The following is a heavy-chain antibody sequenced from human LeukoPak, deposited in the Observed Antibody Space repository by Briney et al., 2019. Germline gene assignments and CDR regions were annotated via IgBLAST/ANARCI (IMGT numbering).Heavy chain of an antibody. CDR1: GYTFTSYG. CDR2: ISGYNGDR. V-gene: IGHV1-18*01. CDR3: ARSIVAHSNPDY. D-gene: IGHD4-11*01. Sequence: GASVKVSCKASGYTFTSYGISWVRQAPGQGLEWMGWISGYNGDRNYAQKLQDRVTMTTDTSTSTAYMELRSLRSDDTAVYYCARSIVAHSNPDYWGQGTLVTVSS. J-gene: IGHJ4*02.